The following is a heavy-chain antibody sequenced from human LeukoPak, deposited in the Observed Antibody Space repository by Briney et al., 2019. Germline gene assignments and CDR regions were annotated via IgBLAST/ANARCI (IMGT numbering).Heavy chain of an antibody. D-gene: IGHD6-25*01. Sequence: GGSLRLSCAASGFTFSSYGMHWVRQAPGKGLEWVAFIRYDGSNEYYADSVKGRFTISRDNSKNTLYLQMNSLRAEDTAVYYCAKDGRGVRTMAATYYYYYGMDVWGQGTTVTVSS. CDR2: IRYDGSNE. V-gene: IGHV3-30*02. J-gene: IGHJ6*02. CDR1: GFTFSSYG. CDR3: AKDGRGVRTMAATYYYYYGMDV.